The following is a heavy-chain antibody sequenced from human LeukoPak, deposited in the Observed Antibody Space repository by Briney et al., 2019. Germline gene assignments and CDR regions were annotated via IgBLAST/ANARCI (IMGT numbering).Heavy chain of an antibody. CDR2: IYYSGST. D-gene: IGHD6-13*01. J-gene: IGHJ4*02. V-gene: IGHV4-59*12. Sequence: SETLSLTCTVSGGSISSYYWSWIRQPPGKGLEWIGSIYYSGSTYYNPSLKSRVTISVDTSKNQFSLKLSSVTAADTAVYYCARDNLAAADPFDYWGQGTLVTVSS. CDR3: ARDNLAAADPFDY. CDR1: GGSISSYY.